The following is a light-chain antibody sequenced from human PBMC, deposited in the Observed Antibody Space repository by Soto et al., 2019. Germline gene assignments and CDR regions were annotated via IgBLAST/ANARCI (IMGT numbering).Light chain of an antibody. J-gene: IGKJ4*01. Sequence: EVVLTQSPATLSLSPGERAILSCRASHNVEQYLVWYQQKPGKAPRLLIYDTSNMATGIPARFSGSGSETDFTLTSSSLEPEDFAVYYCQQRKYWPPLTLGGGSKGELK. V-gene: IGKV3-11*01. CDR2: DTS. CDR3: QQRKYWPPLT. CDR1: HNVEQY.